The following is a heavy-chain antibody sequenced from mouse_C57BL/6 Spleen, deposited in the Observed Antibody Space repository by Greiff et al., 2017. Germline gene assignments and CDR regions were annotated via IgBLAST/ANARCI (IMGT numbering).Heavy chain of an antibody. CDR2: IYPGSGST. CDR1: GYTFTSYW. Sequence: QVQLQQPGAELVKPGASVTMSCTASGYTFTSYWLTWVKQRPGQGLEWIGDIYPGSGSTNYNEKFKSKATLTVDTSSSTAYMQLSSLTSEDSAVYYCARSGYYGSSFWFAYWGQGTLVTVSA. D-gene: IGHD1-1*01. V-gene: IGHV1-55*01. J-gene: IGHJ3*01. CDR3: ARSGYYGSSFWFAY.